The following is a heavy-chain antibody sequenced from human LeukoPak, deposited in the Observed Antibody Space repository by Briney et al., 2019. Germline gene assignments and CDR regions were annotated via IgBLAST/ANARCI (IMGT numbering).Heavy chain of an antibody. Sequence: GGSLRLSCAASGFTFSDYWMTWVRQAPGKGLEWVANIDQDGSEKYYVDSVKGRFTISRDNAKNSLYLQMNSLRAEDTAVYYCARAGQVGTADYWGQGTLVTVSS. CDR1: GFTFSDYW. V-gene: IGHV3-7*01. CDR2: IDQDGSEK. CDR3: ARAGQVGTADY. J-gene: IGHJ4*02. D-gene: IGHD1-26*01.